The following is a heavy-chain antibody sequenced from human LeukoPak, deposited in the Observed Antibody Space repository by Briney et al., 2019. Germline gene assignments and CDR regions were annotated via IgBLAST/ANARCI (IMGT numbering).Heavy chain of an antibody. V-gene: IGHV1-69*04. J-gene: IGHJ4*02. CDR3: ARDDSVAEAFDY. CDR2: IIPILGIA. D-gene: IGHD6-19*01. CDR1: GGTFSSYA. Sequence: ASVKVSCKASGGTFSSYAISWVRQAPGQGLEWMGRIIPILGIANYAQKFQGRVTITADKSTSTAYMELSSLRSEDTAVYYCARDDSVAEAFDYWGQGTLVTVSP.